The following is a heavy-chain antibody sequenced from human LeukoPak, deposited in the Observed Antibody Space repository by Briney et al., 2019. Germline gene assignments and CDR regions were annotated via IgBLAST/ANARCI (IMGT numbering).Heavy chain of an antibody. CDR2: IWYDGSNK. V-gene: IGHV3-33*01. CDR3: ARDYPSPNSDWLLGYYYYGMDV. CDR1: GFTFSSYG. D-gene: IGHD3-9*01. Sequence: GGSLRLSCAASGFTFSSYGRHWVRQAPGKGLEWVAVIWYDGSNKYYADSVKGRFTISRDNSKNTLYLQMNSLRAEDTAVYYCARDYPSPNSDWLLGYYYYGMDVWGQGPTVIVSS. J-gene: IGHJ6*02.